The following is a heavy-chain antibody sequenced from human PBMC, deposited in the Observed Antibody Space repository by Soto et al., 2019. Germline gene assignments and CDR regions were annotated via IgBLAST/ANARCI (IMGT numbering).Heavy chain of an antibody. CDR3: ASSHSSSPTYGMDV. J-gene: IGHJ6*02. V-gene: IGHV1-69*13. D-gene: IGHD6-6*01. CDR1: GGTFSSYA. Sequence: SVKVSCKASGGTFSSYAISWVRQAPGQGLEWMGGIIPIFGTVNYAQKFQGRVTITADESTSTAYMELSSLRSEDTAVYYCASSHSSSPTYGMDVWGQGTTVTVSS. CDR2: IIPIFGTV.